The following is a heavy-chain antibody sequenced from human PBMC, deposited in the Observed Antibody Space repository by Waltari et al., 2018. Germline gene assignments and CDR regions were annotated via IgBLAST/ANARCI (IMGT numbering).Heavy chain of an antibody. V-gene: IGHV4-34*01. CDR2: IDQNEHT. CDR3: ASTPLFYYDTSGYSF. D-gene: IGHD3-22*01. Sequence: QVHLQQWGAGLLKPSETLSLTCAVYGGSFSGYYWTWIRQPPGKGREWIGQIDQNEHTTSHPSLKDRLTISVDRSQKTFTLTLTSVTAADTGVYFCASTPLFYYDTSGYSFWGQGTLVTVSS. CDR1: GGSFSGYY. J-gene: IGHJ4*02.